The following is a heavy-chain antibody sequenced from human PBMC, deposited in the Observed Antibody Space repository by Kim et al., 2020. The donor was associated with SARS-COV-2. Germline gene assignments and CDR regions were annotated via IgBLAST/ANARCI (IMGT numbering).Heavy chain of an antibody. V-gene: IGHV4-39*01. J-gene: IGHJ4*02. D-gene: IGHD3-9*01. CDR3: ATYYDILTGYYPYFDY. CDR1: GGSISSSSYY. Sequence: SETLSLTCTVSGGSISSSSYYWGWTRQPPGKGLEWIGSIYYSGSTYYNPSLKSRVTISVDTSKNQFSLKLSSVTAADTAVYYCATYYDILTGYYPYFDYWGQGTLVTVSS. CDR2: IYYSGST.